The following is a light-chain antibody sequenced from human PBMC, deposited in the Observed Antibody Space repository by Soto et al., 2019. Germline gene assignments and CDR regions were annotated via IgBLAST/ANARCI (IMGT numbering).Light chain of an antibody. CDR2: EVS. Sequence: QSALTQPPSASRSPGQSVTISCTGSSSDVGAYNYVSWYQQHPGKAPKLMIYEVSERPSGVPNRFSGSKSGNTASLTVSGLQTEDEAAYYCSSYAGIDSLLFGGGTKLTVL. CDR1: SSDVGAYNY. J-gene: IGLJ2*01. V-gene: IGLV2-8*02. CDR3: SSYAGIDSLL.